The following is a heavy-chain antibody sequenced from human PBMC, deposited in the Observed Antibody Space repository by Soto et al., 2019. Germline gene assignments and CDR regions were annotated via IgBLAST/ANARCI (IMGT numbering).Heavy chain of an antibody. V-gene: IGHV1-18*01. CDR1: GYTFSNYA. Sequence: QVQLVQSGGEVKKPGASVKVSCKASGYTFSNYAITWVRQVPGQGLEWMGWIGAYNGDTNYGQKFLGRVPMTTDTATSTAYMELRSLRSGDTAVYYCVTDLMGGHNVDYWGQGTLVTVSS. J-gene: IGHJ4*02. D-gene: IGHD1-1*01. CDR3: VTDLMGGHNVDY. CDR2: IGAYNGDT.